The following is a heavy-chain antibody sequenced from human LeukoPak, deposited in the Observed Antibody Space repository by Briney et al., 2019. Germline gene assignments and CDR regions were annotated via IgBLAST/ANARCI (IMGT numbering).Heavy chain of an antibody. Sequence: GRSLRLSCAASGFTFSNYGMHWVRQAPGKGLEWVALIRYDGSKKDYADSVKGRFTISRDSSKNTLYLQMNSLRAEDTAMYYCVRTGDTERFDYWGQGTLVTVSS. CDR2: IRYDGSKK. D-gene: IGHD1-1*01. V-gene: IGHV3-33*01. J-gene: IGHJ4*02. CDR1: GFTFSNYG. CDR3: VRTGDTERFDY.